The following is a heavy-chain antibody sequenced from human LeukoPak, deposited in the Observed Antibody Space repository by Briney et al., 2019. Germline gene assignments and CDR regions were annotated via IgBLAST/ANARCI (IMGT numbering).Heavy chain of an antibody. J-gene: IGHJ4*02. CDR3: AREAVSGTTNFDY. D-gene: IGHD6-19*01. Sequence: ASVKVSCKDSGYTFTGYYMHWVRQAPGQGLEWMGWINPNSGGTNYAQKFQGRVTMTRDTSISTAYMELSGLRSDDTAIYYCAREAVSGTTNFDYWGQGTLVTVSS. CDR1: GYTFTGYY. V-gene: IGHV1-2*02. CDR2: INPNSGGT.